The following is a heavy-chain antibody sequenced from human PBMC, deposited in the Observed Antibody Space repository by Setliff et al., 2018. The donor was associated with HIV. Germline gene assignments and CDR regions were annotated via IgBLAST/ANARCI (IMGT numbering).Heavy chain of an antibody. CDR2: VHYTGKT. J-gene: IGHJ5*02. CDR1: GGSLISGGYY. D-gene: IGHD4-4*01. V-gene: IGHV4-31*03. CDR3: ARDLTSNSNCFEP. Sequence: SETLSLTCSVSGGSLISGGYYWSWIRQHPGKGLEWIGYVHYTGKTYYNPSLESRISMSVDTSKNQFSLKLTSVTAADTAIYYCARDLTSNSNCFEPWGQGTQVTVSS.